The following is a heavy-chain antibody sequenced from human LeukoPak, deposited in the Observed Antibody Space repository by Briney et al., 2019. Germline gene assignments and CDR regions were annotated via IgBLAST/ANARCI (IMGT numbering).Heavy chain of an antibody. Sequence: SQTLSLTCAVSGGSISSGGYSWIWIRQPPGKGLEWIAYIYYSGSTYYNPSLKSRVTILVDRSKNQFSQKLTSVTAADTAVYYCARDVSAAGLAGYWGPGTLVSVSS. CDR2: IYYSGST. CDR1: GGSISSGGYS. J-gene: IGHJ4*02. D-gene: IGHD6-13*01. V-gene: IGHV4-30-2*01. CDR3: ARDVSAAGLAGY.